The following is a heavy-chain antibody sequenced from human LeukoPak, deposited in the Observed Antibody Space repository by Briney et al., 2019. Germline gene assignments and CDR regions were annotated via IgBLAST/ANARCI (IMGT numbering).Heavy chain of an antibody. V-gene: IGHV4-34*01. CDR1: GGSFSGYY. Sequence: NPSETLSLTCAVYGGSFSGYYWSWIRQPPGKGLEWIGEINHGGSTNYNPSLKSRVTISVDTSKNQFSLKLSSVTAADTAVYYCARSYYYGSGSYDKGPRFDYWGQGTLVTVSS. CDR3: ARSYYYGSGSYDKGPRFDY. J-gene: IGHJ4*02. D-gene: IGHD3-10*01. CDR2: INHGGST.